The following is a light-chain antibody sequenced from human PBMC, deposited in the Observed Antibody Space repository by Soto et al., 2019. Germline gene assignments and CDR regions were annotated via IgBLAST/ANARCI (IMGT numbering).Light chain of an antibody. CDR3: QQSYSSTPT. Sequence: DIPTTRSPSTLSASAVAIVTITCRASQSISSCLAWYQQKPGKAPKLLIYDASSLESGVPSRFSGSGSGTDFTLTISSLQQEDFATYYCQQSYSSTPTFGQGTKVEIK. V-gene: IGKV1-5*01. CDR1: QSISSC. CDR2: DAS. J-gene: IGKJ1*01.